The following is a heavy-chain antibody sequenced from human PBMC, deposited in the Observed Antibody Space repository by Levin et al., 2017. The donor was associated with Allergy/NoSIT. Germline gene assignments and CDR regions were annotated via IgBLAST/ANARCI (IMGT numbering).Heavy chain of an antibody. CDR1: GFSFSSHA. CDR3: ARGRPGYDILTHGPGIDY. CDR2: ISTNGGSA. J-gene: IGHJ4*02. V-gene: IGHV3-64*01. Sequence: GGSLRLSCAASGFSFSSHAMYWVRQAPGKGLEYVSAISTNGGSAYYANSVKGRFTISRDNSKNTLYLQMGSLRAEDMGVYYCARGRPGYDILTHGPGIDYWGQGTLVTVSS. D-gene: IGHD3-9*01.